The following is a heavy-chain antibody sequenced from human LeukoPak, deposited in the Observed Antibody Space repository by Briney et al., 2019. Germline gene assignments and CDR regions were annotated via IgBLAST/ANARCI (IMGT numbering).Heavy chain of an antibody. CDR2: IDTTGGT. Sequence: GGSLRLSCAASGFALSSYDIHWVRQTTGKGLEWVSAIDTTGGTYYPGSVDGRFTISRDNAKDSLFLQMNSLRDGDTAVYYCARRGSSSSLDYWGQGTLVTVSS. V-gene: IGHV3-13*04. D-gene: IGHD6-13*01. J-gene: IGHJ4*02. CDR1: GFALSSYD. CDR3: ARRGSSSSLDY.